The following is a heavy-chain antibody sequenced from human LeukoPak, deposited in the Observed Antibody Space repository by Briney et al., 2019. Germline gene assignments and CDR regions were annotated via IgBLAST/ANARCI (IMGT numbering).Heavy chain of an antibody. CDR3: ARHGTRGSGQGFDP. CDR1: GYSFTNYW. Sequence: GESLKISCRVSGYSFTNYWIAWVRQMPRKGLEWMGVIYPGDSDTRYSPSFQGQVTISADKSISTAYLQWSSLKASDTAMYYCARHGTRGSGQGFDPWGQGTLVTVPS. J-gene: IGHJ5*02. V-gene: IGHV5-51*01. D-gene: IGHD1-26*01. CDR2: IYPGDSDT.